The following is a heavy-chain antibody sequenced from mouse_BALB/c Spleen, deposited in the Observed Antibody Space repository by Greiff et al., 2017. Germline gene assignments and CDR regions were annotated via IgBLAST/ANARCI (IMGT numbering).Heavy chain of an antibody. D-gene: IGHD2-1*01. J-gene: IGHJ4*01. Sequence: QVQLQQSGPELVKPGASVRISCKASGYTFTSYYIHWVKQRPGQGLEWIGWIYPGNVNTKYNEKFKGKATLTADKSSSTAYMQLSSLTSEDSAVYFCARDGNYYYAMDYWGQGTSVTVSS. CDR3: ARDGNYYYAMDY. V-gene: IGHV1S56*01. CDR1: GYTFTSYY. CDR2: IYPGNVNT.